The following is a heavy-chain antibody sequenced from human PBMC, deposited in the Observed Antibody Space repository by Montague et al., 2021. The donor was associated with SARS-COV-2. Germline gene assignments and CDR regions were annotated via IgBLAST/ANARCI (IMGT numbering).Heavy chain of an antibody. V-gene: IGHV3-49*04. CDR3: TMKQISPADY. J-gene: IGHJ4*02. Sequence: SLRLSCAASGFTFGDYAMSWVRQAPGKGLEWVGFIRSKAYGGTTVYAASVKVTFTIARDESKIIAYLQMNSVKTEDTADFYCTMKQISPADYWGKGTLVTVSS. CDR2: IRSKAYGGTT. CDR1: GFTFGDYA.